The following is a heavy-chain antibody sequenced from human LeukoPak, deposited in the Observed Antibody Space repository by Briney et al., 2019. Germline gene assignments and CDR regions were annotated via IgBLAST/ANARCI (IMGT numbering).Heavy chain of an antibody. V-gene: IGHV3-74*03. CDR2: INTGEIST. J-gene: IGHJ4*02. CDR1: GFTFSSYW. D-gene: IGHD6-6*01. Sequence: GGSLRLSCAASGFTFSSYWMHWVRQAPGKGLVWVSRINTGEISTTYADSVKGRFTISRDNAKNTLYLQMNSLRAEDTAVYYCAREYTSSSGRAFDYWGQGTLVTVSS. CDR3: AREYTSSSGRAFDY.